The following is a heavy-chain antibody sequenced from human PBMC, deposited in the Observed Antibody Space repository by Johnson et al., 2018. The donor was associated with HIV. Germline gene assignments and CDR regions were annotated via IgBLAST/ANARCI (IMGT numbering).Heavy chain of an antibody. V-gene: IGHV3-11*04. D-gene: IGHD5-24*01. CDR1: GFIFSDYC. J-gene: IGHJ3*02. CDR3: ARWSRDGYNYLNDAFDI. CDR2: ISSSGDTT. Sequence: QVQLVESGGDLVKPGGSLRLSCAASGFIFSDYCMSWIRQAPGKGLEWVSYISSSGDTTYYADSVKGRFTISRDIAENSLYLQMNSLRAEDTAVYYCARWSRDGYNYLNDAFDIWGQGTMVTVSS.